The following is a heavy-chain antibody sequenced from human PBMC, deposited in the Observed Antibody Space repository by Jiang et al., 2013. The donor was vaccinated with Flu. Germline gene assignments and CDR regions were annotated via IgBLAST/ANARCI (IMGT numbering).Heavy chain of an antibody. V-gene: IGHV7-4-1*02. Sequence: QSGSELKKPGASVKVSCKASGYTFTSYAMNWVRQAPGQGLEWMGWINTNTGNPTYAQGFTGRFVFSLDTSVSTAYLQISSLKAEDTAVYYCARAEGIVDYYDSSGYFPTLDAFDIWGQGTMV. CDR1: GYTFTSYA. D-gene: IGHD3-22*01. CDR3: ARAEGIVDYYDSSGYFPTLDAFDI. CDR2: INTNTGNP. J-gene: IGHJ3*02.